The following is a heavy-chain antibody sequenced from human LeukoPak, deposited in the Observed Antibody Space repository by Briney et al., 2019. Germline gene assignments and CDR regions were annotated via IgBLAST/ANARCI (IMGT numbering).Heavy chain of an antibody. CDR1: GFTFSSYA. CDR2: ISGSGGST. D-gene: IGHD1-26*01. Sequence: PGGSLRLSCAASGFTFSSYAMSWVRQAPGKGLEWVSAISGSGGSTYYADSVKGRFTISRDNAKNSLYLQMTSLSAEDTAVYYCARGSLWDPQLDYWGQGTLVTVS. CDR3: ARGSLWDPQLDY. J-gene: IGHJ4*02. V-gene: IGHV3-23*01.